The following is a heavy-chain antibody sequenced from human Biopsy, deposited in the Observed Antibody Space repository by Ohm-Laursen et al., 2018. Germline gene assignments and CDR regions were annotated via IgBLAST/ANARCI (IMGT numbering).Heavy chain of an antibody. J-gene: IGHJ6*02. Sequence: SETLSLTCTVSSASINLYYWGWIRQSPGKGLECIGYIYYSGSTNYSPSLKSRVTMSVDTSKNQFSLKLSSVTAADTAVYYCARDSEYGDYRNYYYGMDVWGQGTTVTVSS. CDR2: IYYSGST. CDR3: ARDSEYGDYRNYYYGMDV. CDR1: SASINLYY. V-gene: IGHV4-59*12. D-gene: IGHD4-17*01.